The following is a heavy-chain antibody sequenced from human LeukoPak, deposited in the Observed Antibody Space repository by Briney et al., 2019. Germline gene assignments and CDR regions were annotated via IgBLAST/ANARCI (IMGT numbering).Heavy chain of an antibody. V-gene: IGHV3-21*01. J-gene: IGHJ4*02. D-gene: IGHD6-13*01. CDR3: ARFETIAVATVDY. CDR2: ISRSGRTI. CDR1: GFTFSTYS. Sequence: GGSLRLSCAASGFTFSTYSMNWVRQAPGKGLEWVSSISRSGRTIYYADSVKGRSTISRDNAKNSLYLQMNSLRAEDTAMYYCARFETIAVATVDYWGQGTLVTVSS.